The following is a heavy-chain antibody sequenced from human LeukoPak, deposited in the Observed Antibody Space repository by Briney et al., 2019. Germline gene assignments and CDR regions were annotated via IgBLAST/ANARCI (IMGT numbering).Heavy chain of an antibody. D-gene: IGHD6-13*01. J-gene: IGHJ4*02. CDR3: ARHQQLVND. CDR2: INPNSGDT. V-gene: IGHV1-2*02. CDR1: GYTFTSYG. Sequence: ASVKVSCKASGYTFTSYGISWVRQAPGQGLEWMGWINPNSGDTNYAQKFQGRVTMTRDTSISTAYMELSRLTSDGTAVYYCARHQQLVNDWGQGTLVTVSS.